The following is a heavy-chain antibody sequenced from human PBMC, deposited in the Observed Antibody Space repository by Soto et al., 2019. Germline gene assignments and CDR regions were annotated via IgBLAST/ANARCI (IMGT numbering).Heavy chain of an antibody. CDR2: ISGSGGST. CDR1: GFTFSSYA. CDR3: ARRGSGSYYDY. D-gene: IGHD1-26*01. Sequence: EVQLLESGGGLVQPGGSLRLSCAASGFTFSSYAMRWVRQAPVKGLEWVSAISGSGGSTYYADSVKGRFTISRDNSTNTLYLQMNSLRAEDTAVDYCARRGSGSYYDYWGQGTLVTVSS. V-gene: IGHV3-23*01. J-gene: IGHJ4*02.